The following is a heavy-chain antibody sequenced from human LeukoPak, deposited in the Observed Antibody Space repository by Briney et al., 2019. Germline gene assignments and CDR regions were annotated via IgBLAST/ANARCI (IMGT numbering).Heavy chain of an antibody. CDR3: VAGGERDCTSTSCPFDY. J-gene: IGHJ4*02. Sequence: GGSLRLSCSASGFTFSNYYMHWVRQAPGKGLEYVSMISSNGDTTYYADSVKGRFSISRDSSKNTLYLQMSSLRAEDTAVYYCVAGGERDCTSTSCPFDYWGQGTLVTVSS. D-gene: IGHD2-2*01. CDR2: ISSNGDTT. V-gene: IGHV3-64D*06. CDR1: GFTFSNYY.